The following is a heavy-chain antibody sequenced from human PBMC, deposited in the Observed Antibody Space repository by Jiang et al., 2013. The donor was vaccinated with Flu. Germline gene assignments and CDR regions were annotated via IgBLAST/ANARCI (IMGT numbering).Heavy chain of an antibody. J-gene: IGHJ4*02. CDR3: ARALSDASTMIMIVPAY. D-gene: IGHD3-22*01. V-gene: IGHV1-46*01. CDR1: GYSFTNYF. Sequence: YGAEVKKPGASVTVSCKASGYSFTNYFMHWVRRAPGQGLERMGIINPAGGSTAIAQKFQGRVTMTRDTSTSTVYMELGSLRSEDTAIYYCARALSDASTMIMIVPAYWGQGTLVTVSS. CDR2: INPAGGST.